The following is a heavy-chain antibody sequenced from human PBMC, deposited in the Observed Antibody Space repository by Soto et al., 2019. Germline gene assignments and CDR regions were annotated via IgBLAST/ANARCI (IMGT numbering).Heavy chain of an antibody. J-gene: IGHJ4*02. CDR2: INPNSGGT. V-gene: IGHV1-2*04. CDR1: GYTFTGYY. Sequence: ASVKVSCKASGYTFTGYYMHWVRQAPGQGLEWMGWINPNSGGTNYAQKFQGWVTMTRDTSISTAYMELSRLRSDDTAVYYCARGGCGGDCYSDYWGQGTLVTVSS. CDR3: ARGGCGGDCYSDY. D-gene: IGHD2-21*02.